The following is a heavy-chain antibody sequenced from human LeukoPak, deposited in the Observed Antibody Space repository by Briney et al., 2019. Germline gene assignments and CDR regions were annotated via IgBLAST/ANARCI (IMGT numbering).Heavy chain of an antibody. J-gene: IGHJ4*02. CDR1: GSTFTGYY. Sequence: GASVKVSCKASGSTFTGYYMHWVRQAPGQGLEWMGWINPDSGGTNYAEKFQGRVTMTRDTSISTAYMELSRLRSDDTAVYYCARGSRGRMVTLPTDNWGQGTLVTVSS. D-gene: IGHD4-23*01. V-gene: IGHV1-2*02. CDR3: ARGSRGRMVTLPTDN. CDR2: INPDSGGT.